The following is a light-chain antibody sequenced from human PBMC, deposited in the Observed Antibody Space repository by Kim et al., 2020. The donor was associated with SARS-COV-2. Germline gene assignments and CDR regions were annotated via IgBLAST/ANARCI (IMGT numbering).Light chain of an antibody. J-gene: IGLJ1*01. V-gene: IGLV3-19*01. CDR3: NSRDSSGNHLRV. CDR2: GKN. CDR1: SLRRYY. Sequence: LGQAVRITCQGDSLRRYYASWYQQKPGQAPVLVIYGKNNRPSGIPDRFSGSSSGNTASLTITGAQAEDEADYYCNSRDSSGNHLRVFGTGTKVTVL.